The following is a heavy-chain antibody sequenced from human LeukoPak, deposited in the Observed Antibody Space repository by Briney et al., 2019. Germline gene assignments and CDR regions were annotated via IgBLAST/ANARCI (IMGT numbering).Heavy chain of an antibody. CDR3: ARGRITMVRGVIFESSSDAVDI. V-gene: IGHV4-30-4*08. D-gene: IGHD3-10*01. J-gene: IGHJ3*02. CDR2: IYYSGST. CDR1: GGSISSGDYY. Sequence: PSETLSLTCTVSGGSISSGDYYWSWIRQPPGKGLEWIGYIYYSGSTYYNPSLKSRVTISVDTSKNQFSLKLSSVTAADTAVYYCARGRITMVRGVIFESSSDAVDIWGQGTMVTVSS.